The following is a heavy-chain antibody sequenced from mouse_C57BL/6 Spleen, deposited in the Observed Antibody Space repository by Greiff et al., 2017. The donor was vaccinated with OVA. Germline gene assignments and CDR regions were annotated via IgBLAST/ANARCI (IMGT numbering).Heavy chain of an antibody. J-gene: IGHJ4*01. CDR2: ISSGSSTI. D-gene: IGHD2-5*01. CDR1: GFTFSDYG. V-gene: IGHV5-17*01. CDR3: ARPSYYSNYEFFYYAMDY. Sequence: EVQGVESGGGLVKPGGSLKLSCAASGFTFSDYGMHWVRQAPEKGLEWVAYISSGSSTIYYADTVKGRFTISRDNAKNTLFLQMTSLRSEDTAMYYCARPSYYSNYEFFYYAMDYWGQGTSVTVSS.